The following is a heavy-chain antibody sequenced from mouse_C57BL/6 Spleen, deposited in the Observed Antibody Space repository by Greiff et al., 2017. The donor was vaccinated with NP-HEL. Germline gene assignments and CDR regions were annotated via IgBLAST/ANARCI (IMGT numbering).Heavy chain of an antibody. CDR1: GYTFTSYW. D-gene: IGHD1-1*01. CDR2: IYPGNSDT. CDR3: TREYYGSSQFAY. V-gene: IGHV1-5*01. J-gene: IGHJ3*01. Sequence: EVQLQQSGTVLARPGASVKMSCKTSGYTFTSYWMHWVKQRPGQGLEWIGAIYPGNSDTSYNQKFKGKAKLTAVTSASPAYMELSSLTNEDSAVYYCTREYYGSSQFAYWGQGTLVTVSA.